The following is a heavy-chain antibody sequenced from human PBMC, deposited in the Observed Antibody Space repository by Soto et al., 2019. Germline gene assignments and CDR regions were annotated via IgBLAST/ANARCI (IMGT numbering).Heavy chain of an antibody. D-gene: IGHD6-19*01. V-gene: IGHV3-15*01. J-gene: IGHJ4*02. Sequence: GGSLRLSCAASGFTFSKAWMSWVRQAPGKGLEWIGRVKSETDGGTTDYAAPVKGRFTISRDDSKNTLYLQMNSLKIEDTAVYYCVTKGDLDSGWSWGQGTRVTVSS. CDR2: VKSETDGGTT. CDR1: GFTFSKAW. CDR3: VTKGDLDSGWS.